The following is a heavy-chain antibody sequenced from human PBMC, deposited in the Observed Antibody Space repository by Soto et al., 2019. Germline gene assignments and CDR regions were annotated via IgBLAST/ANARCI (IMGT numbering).Heavy chain of an antibody. CDR3: AKDKGSGAAPRRIASDY. J-gene: IGHJ4*02. CDR1: GFTFSSYA. D-gene: IGHD6-6*01. CDR2: ISGSGGST. Sequence: GGSLRLSCAASGFTFSSYAMSWVRQAPGKGLEWVSAISGSGGSTYYADSVKGRFTISRDNSKNTLHLQMNSLRAEDTAVYYCAKDKGSGAAPRRIASDYWGQGTLVTVSS. V-gene: IGHV3-23*01.